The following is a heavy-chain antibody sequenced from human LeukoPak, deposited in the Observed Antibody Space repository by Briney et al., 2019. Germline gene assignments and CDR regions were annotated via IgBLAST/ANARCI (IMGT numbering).Heavy chain of an antibody. V-gene: IGHV3-30*04. CDR3: AKDHIEGIRVFVS. Sequence: QPGRSLRLSCAASGFTFSSYAMHWVRQAPGKGLEGVAVISYDGSNKYYADSVKGRFTISRDNSKNTLYLQMNSLRAEDTAIYYCAKDHIEGIRVFVSWGQGTLVTVSS. D-gene: IGHD5-18*01. CDR2: ISYDGSNK. J-gene: IGHJ4*02. CDR1: GFTFSSYA.